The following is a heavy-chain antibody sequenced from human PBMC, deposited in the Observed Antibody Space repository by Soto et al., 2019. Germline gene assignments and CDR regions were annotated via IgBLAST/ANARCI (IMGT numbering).Heavy chain of an antibody. CDR3: IQSRCGGDCLQSYASYYYYGMDV. CDR1: GFSLNSRGTC. Sequence: SGPTLVNLTQTLTLTCTFSGFSLNSRGTCLNWIRQPPGKALEWLARIDWDDDRYYNTSLKTRLTISKDTSKNQVVLTMTNMDPVDTATYYCIQSRCGGDCLQSYASYYYYGMDVWGQGTTVTV. J-gene: IGHJ6*02. V-gene: IGHV2-70*12. D-gene: IGHD2-21*02. CDR2: IDWDDDR.